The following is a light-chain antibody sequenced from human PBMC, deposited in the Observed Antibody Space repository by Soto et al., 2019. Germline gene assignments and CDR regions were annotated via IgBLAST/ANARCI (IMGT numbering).Light chain of an antibody. CDR2: GAS. J-gene: IGKJ3*01. V-gene: IGKV3D-20*02. CDR1: QSVRSNY. Sequence: EIVLTQSPGTLSLSPGERATLSCRASQSVRSNYLAWYQQKPGRAPRLLIYGASSRATGIPDRFSGSGSGTDFTLTISRLEPEDFAVYYCQQRDNWPFTFGPGTTVDIK. CDR3: QQRDNWPFT.